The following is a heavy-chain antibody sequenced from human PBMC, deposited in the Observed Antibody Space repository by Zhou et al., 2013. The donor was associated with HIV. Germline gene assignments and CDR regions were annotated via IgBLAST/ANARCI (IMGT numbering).Heavy chain of an antibody. CDR2: IIPIFGTA. V-gene: IGHV1-69*05. CDR1: GGTFSSYA. CDR3: ARGVKRRYSGSYYYYYYMDV. D-gene: IGHD1-26*01. J-gene: IGHJ6*03. Sequence: QVQLVQSGAEVKKPGSSVKVSCKASGGTFSSYAISWVRQAPGQGLEWMGGIIPIFGTANYAQKFQGRVTITTDESTSTAYMELSSLRSEDTAVYYCARGVKRRYSGSYYYYYYMDVWGKGTTVTVSS.